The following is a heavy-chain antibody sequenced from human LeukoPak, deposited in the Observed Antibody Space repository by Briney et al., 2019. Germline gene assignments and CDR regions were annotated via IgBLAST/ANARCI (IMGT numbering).Heavy chain of an antibody. CDR3: ARLDYDFWSGLYYMDV. V-gene: IGHV4-38-2*01. J-gene: IGHJ6*03. CDR1: GYSISSGYY. D-gene: IGHD3-3*01. Sequence: PSETLSLTCAVSGYSISSGYYWGWIRQPPGKGLEWIGSIYHSGSTYYNPSLKRRVTISVDTSKNQFSLKLSSVTAADTAVYYCARLDYDFWSGLYYMDVWGKGTTVTVPS. CDR2: IYHSGST.